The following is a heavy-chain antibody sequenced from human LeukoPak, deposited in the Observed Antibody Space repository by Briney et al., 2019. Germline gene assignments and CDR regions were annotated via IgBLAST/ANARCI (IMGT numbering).Heavy chain of an antibody. CDR3: AREAEDGYNSFFDY. CDR1: GGSISSYY. V-gene: IGHV4-59*01. D-gene: IGHD5-24*01. Sequence: SETLSLTCTVSGGSISSYYWSWIRQPPGKGLEWIGYIYYSGSTNYNPSLKSRVTISVDTSKNQFSLKLSSVTAAATAVYYCAREAEDGYNSFFDYWGQGTLVTVSS. J-gene: IGHJ4*02. CDR2: IYYSGST.